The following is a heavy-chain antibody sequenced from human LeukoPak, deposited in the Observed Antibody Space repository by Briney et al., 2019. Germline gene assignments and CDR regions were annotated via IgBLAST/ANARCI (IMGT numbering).Heavy chain of an antibody. Sequence: GGSLRVSCAASGFTFSSYWMSWVRQAPGKGLEWVANIKQDGSEKYYVDSVKGRFSISRDNAKNSLYLQMNSLRAEDTAVYYCARLNWNFESYMDVWGKGTTVTVSS. CDR2: IKQDGSEK. CDR3: ARLNWNFESYMDV. D-gene: IGHD1-7*01. V-gene: IGHV3-7*01. CDR1: GFTFSSYW. J-gene: IGHJ6*03.